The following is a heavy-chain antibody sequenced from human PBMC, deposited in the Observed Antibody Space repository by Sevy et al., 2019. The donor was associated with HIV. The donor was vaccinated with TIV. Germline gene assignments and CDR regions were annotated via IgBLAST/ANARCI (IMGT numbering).Heavy chain of an antibody. CDR3: ARSFDSEGAFDV. CDR2: IIPIFGTA. V-gene: IGHV1-69*13. J-gene: IGHJ3*01. Sequence: ASVKVSCKASGGTFSSYAINWVRQAPGQGLEWMGGIIPIFGTANYAQKFQGRVTTTADESTSTAYMERSSLRSEDTAVYYCARSFDSEGAFDVWGQGTMVTISS. CDR1: GGTFSSYA.